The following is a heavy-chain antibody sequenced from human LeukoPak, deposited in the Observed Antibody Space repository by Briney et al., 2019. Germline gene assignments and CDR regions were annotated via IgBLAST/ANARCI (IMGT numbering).Heavy chain of an antibody. CDR3: ARGAYYYYYMDV. CDR1: GFTFSSYA. CDR2: ISSSSNYI. J-gene: IGHJ6*03. V-gene: IGHV3-21*01. Sequence: GGSLRLSCAASGFTFSSYAMSWVRQAPGKGLEWVSSISSSSNYIYYADSVKGRFTISGDNAKNSLYLQMNSLRAEDTAVYYCARGAYYYYYMDVWGKGTTVTVSS.